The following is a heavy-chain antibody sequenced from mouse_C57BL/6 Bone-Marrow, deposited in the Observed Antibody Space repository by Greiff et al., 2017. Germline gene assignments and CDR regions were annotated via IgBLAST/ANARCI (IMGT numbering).Heavy chain of an antibody. CDR1: GYTFTSYW. J-gene: IGHJ4*01. CDR3: ARISNYFYYAMDY. Sequence: QVQLQQSGAELAKPGASVKLSCKASGYTFTSYWMHWVKQRPGQGLEWIGYINPSSGYSKYNQKFKDKATLTADKSSSTAYMQLSSLTYEDSAVYYCARISNYFYYAMDYWGQGTSVTVSS. D-gene: IGHD2-5*01. CDR2: INPSSGYS. V-gene: IGHV1-7*01.